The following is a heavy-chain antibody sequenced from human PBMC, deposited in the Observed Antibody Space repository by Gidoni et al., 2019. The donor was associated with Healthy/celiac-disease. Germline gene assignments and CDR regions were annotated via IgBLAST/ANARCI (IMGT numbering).Heavy chain of an antibody. J-gene: IGHJ4*02. Sequence: QVQLQQWGAGLLKPSETLSLTCAVYGGSFSGYYWSWIRQPPGKGREWIGEINHSGSTNYNPSLKSRVTISVDTSKNQFSLKLSSVTAADTAVYYCARIRGYYDFWSGVRGDYFDYWGQGTLVTVSS. CDR1: GGSFSGYY. D-gene: IGHD3-3*01. CDR2: INHSGST. CDR3: ARIRGYYDFWSGVRGDYFDY. V-gene: IGHV4-34*01.